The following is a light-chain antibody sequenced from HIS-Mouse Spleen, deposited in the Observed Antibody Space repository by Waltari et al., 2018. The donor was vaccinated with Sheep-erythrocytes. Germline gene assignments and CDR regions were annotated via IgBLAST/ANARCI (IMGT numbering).Light chain of an antibody. V-gene: IGLV2-23*01. CDR1: SSDAGSYNL. Sequence: QSALTQPASVSGSPGQSLTIPCTGTSSDAGSYNLVSWYQQHPGKAPKLMIYEGSKRPSGVSNRFSGSKSGNTASLTISGLQAEDEADYYCCSYAGSSTPWVFGGGTKLTVL. CDR3: CSYAGSSTPWV. J-gene: IGLJ3*02. CDR2: EGS.